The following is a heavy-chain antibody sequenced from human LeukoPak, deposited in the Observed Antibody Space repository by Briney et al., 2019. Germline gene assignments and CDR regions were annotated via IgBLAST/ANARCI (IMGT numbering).Heavy chain of an antibody. CDR2: IYYSGST. V-gene: IGHV4-31*03. CDR3: ARGPIYGDYVLDY. CDR1: GGSISSGGYY. J-gene: IGHJ4*02. Sequence: PSQTLSLTCTVSGGSISSGGYYWCWIRQHPGKGLEWIGYIYYSGSTYYNPSLKSRVTISVDTSKNQFSLKLSSVTAADTAVYYCARGPIYGDYVLDYWGQGTLVTVSS. D-gene: IGHD4-17*01.